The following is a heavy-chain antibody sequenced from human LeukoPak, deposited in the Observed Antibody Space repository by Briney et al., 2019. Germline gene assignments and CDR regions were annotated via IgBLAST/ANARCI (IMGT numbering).Heavy chain of an antibody. Sequence: PSETLSLTCAVYGGSFSGYYWSWIRQPPGKGLEWIGEINHSGSTNYNPSLKSRVTISVDTSKNQFSLKLSSVTAADTAVYYCARGGVWGYCSGGSCFPGNYFDYWGQGTLVTVSS. J-gene: IGHJ4*02. CDR2: INHSGST. D-gene: IGHD2-15*01. V-gene: IGHV4-34*01. CDR1: GGSFSGYY. CDR3: ARGGVWGYCSGGSCFPGNYFDY.